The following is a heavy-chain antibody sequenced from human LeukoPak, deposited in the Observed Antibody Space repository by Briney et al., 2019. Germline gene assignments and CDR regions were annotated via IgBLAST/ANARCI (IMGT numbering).Heavy chain of an antibody. CDR3: ARDTMSTNDFDI. CDR2: INYSGST. CDR1: GVSITNIY. Sequence: SETLSLTCTVSGVSITNIYWNWIRQSPGKGLEWVLYINYSGSTNYNPSLNSRVTISVDTSKNQFSLNLSSVTAADTAVYFCARDTMSTNDFDIWGQGTMVTVSS. D-gene: IGHD1-1*01. J-gene: IGHJ3*02. V-gene: IGHV4-59*01.